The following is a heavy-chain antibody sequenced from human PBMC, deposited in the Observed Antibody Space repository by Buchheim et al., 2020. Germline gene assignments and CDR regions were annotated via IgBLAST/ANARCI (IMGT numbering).Heavy chain of an antibody. Sequence: EVHLLESGGGLVQPGGSLRLSCAASGFTFGSFAMTWVRQAPGTGLQYVSSIFAGGAPTYYADSVKGRFTISRDDSKNTLCLQMNSLRAEDTAIYYCSRDPNGNYVGAFSDWGQGTL. CDR1: GFTFGSFA. CDR3: SRDPNGNYVGAFSD. D-gene: IGHD4-17*01. J-gene: IGHJ4*02. V-gene: IGHV3-23*01. CDR2: IFAGGAPT.